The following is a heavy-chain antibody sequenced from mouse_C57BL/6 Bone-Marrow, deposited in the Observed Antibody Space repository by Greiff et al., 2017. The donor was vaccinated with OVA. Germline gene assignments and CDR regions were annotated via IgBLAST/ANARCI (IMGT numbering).Heavy chain of an antibody. D-gene: IGHD2-3*01. V-gene: IGHV1-78*01. CDR3: AREDDGYYETAWFAY. Sequence: VHLVESDAELVKPGASVKISCKVSGYTFTDPTIHWMKQRPEQGLEWIGYIYPRDGSTKYNEKFKGKATLTADKSSSTAYMQLNSLTSEDSAVYFCAREDDGYYETAWFAYWGQGTLVTVSA. CDR1: GYTFTDPT. CDR2: IYPRDGST. J-gene: IGHJ3*01.